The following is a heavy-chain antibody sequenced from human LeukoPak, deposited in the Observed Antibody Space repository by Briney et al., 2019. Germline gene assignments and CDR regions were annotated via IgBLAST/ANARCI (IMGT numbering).Heavy chain of an antibody. V-gene: IGHV4-59*07. CDR2: VYYTGST. J-gene: IGHJ4*02. CDR3: ASASYSDFGSDEYGPLQFDF. D-gene: IGHD3-3*01. CDR1: GASISSYY. Sequence: SDTLSLTCTVSGASISSYYWTWIRQSTGQRVEGIGDVYYTGSTNYSPSLKSRVTMSVDMFNIQFSLKLRSVTAADTAVYYCASASYSDFGSDEYGPLQFDFWGQGTLVTVSS.